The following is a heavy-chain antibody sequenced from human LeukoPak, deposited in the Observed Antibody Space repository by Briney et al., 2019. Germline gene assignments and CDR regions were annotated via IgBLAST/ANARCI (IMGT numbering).Heavy chain of an antibody. Sequence: GGSLRLSCAASGFTSSSYSMNWVRQAPGKGLEWVSSISSSSSYIYYADSVKGRFTISRDNAKNSLYLQMNSLRAEDTAVYYCARLGSSSLTYWGQGTLVTVSS. CDR2: ISSSSSYI. CDR1: GFTSSSYS. CDR3: ARLGSSSLTY. D-gene: IGHD6-13*01. J-gene: IGHJ4*02. V-gene: IGHV3-21*01.